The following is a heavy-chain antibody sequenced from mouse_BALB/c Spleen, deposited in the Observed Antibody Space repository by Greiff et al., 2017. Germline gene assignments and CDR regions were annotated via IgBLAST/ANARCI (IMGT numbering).Heavy chain of an antibody. J-gene: IGHJ2*01. CDR3: ASSFTTGGY. Sequence: EVQLVESGGGLVQPGGSRKLSCAASGFTFSSFGMHWVRQAPEKGLEWVAYISSGSSTIYYADTVKGRFTISRDNPKNTLFLQMTSLRSEDTAMYYCASSFTTGGYWGQGTTLTVSS. D-gene: IGHD1-1*01. CDR2: ISSGSSTI. CDR1: GFTFSSFG. V-gene: IGHV5-17*02.